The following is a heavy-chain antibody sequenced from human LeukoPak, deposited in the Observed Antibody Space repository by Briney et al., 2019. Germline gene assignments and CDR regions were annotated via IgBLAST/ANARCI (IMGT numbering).Heavy chain of an antibody. CDR3: ARDGVGIAAAWPHY. CDR1: GGSISSSSYY. CDR2: IYYSGST. D-gene: IGHD6-13*01. V-gene: IGHV4-39*07. Sequence: PSETLSLTCTVSGGSISSSSYYWGWIRQPPGKGLEWIGSIYYSGSTYYNPSLKSRVTISVDTSKNQFSLKLSSVTAADTAVYYCARDGVGIAAAWPHYWGQGTLVTVSS. J-gene: IGHJ4*02.